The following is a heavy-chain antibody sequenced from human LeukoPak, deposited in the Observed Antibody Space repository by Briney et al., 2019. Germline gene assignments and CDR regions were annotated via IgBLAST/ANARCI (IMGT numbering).Heavy chain of an antibody. Sequence: SETLSLTCAVYGGSFGGYYWSWIRQPPGKGLEWIGEINHSGSTNYNPSLKSRVTISVDTSKNQFSPKLSSVTAADTAVYYCARSLRGWTSAKYSGHAYDYWGQGTLVTVSS. J-gene: IGHJ4*02. CDR3: ARSLRGWTSAKYSGHAYDY. CDR2: INHSGST. D-gene: IGHD5-12*01. V-gene: IGHV4-34*01. CDR1: GGSFGGYY.